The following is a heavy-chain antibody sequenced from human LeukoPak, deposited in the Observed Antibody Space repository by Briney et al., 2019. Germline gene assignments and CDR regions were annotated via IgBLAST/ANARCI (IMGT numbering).Heavy chain of an antibody. CDR3: ARVGIGDFWSGSHFDY. D-gene: IGHD3-3*01. Sequence: GASVKVSCKASGYTFTSYYMHWVRQAPGQGLEWMGIINPSGGSTSYAQKFQGRVTMTRDTSTSTVYTELSSLRSEDTAVYYCARVGIGDFWSGSHFDYWGQGTLVTVSS. J-gene: IGHJ4*02. CDR1: GYTFTSYY. CDR2: INPSGGST. V-gene: IGHV1-46*01.